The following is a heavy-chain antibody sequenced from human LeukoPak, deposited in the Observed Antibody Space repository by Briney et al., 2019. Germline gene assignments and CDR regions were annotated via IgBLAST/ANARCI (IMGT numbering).Heavy chain of an antibody. CDR2: ISSNGGST. D-gene: IGHD4-11*01. J-gene: IGHJ3*02. Sequence: PGGSLRLSCAVSGFTFSSYAMHWVRQAPGKGLEYVSAISSNGGSTYYANSVKGRFTISRDNSKNTLYLQMGSLRAEDMAVYYCARVSVTHPSLDAFDIWGQGTMVTVSS. V-gene: IGHV3-64*01. CDR1: GFTFSSYA. CDR3: ARVSVTHPSLDAFDI.